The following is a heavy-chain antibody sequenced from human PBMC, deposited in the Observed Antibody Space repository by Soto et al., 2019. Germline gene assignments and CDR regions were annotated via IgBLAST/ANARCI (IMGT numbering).Heavy chain of an antibody. Sequence: GASVKVSCQASGYTFAGDYLAWVRKAPRQGLEWMGWINPNSGGTNYAQKFQGRVTMTRDTSISTAYMELSRLRSDDTAVYYCARSYYYDSSGPTIDYWGQGTLVTVSS. CDR2: INPNSGGT. CDR1: GYTFAGDY. CDR3: ARSYYYDSSGPTIDY. J-gene: IGHJ4*02. V-gene: IGHV1-2*02. D-gene: IGHD3-22*01.